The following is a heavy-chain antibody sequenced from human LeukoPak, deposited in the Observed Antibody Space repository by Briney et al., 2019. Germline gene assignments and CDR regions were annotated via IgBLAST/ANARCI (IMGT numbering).Heavy chain of an antibody. CDR2: IYSGGST. J-gene: IGHJ4*02. D-gene: IGHD5-12*01. V-gene: IGHV3-66*01. CDR3: ASPIASAYGGYVALGY. Sequence: GGSLRLSCAASGFTVSSNYMSWVRQAPGKGLGWVSVIYSGGSTYYADSVKGRFTISRDNSKNTLYLQMNSLRAEDTAVYYCASPIASAYGGYVALGYWGQGTLVTVSS. CDR1: GFTVSSNY.